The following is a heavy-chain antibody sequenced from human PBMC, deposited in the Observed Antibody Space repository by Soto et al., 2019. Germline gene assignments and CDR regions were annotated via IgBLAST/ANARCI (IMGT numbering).Heavy chain of an antibody. Sequence: EVRLMESGGGLVQPGGSLRLSCAASGFRFSTYNMDWVRQAPGKGPEWIAHISTTSFTIYYADSVKGRFTISRDNDRNALYREMNSLRDEDTAVYYCARDRCYDGTGYAASDSGGQGTLGTVSS. V-gene: IGHV3-48*02. J-gene: IGHJ4*02. CDR3: ARDRCYDGTGYAASDS. CDR1: GFRFSTYN. CDR2: ISTTSFTI. D-gene: IGHD3-16*01.